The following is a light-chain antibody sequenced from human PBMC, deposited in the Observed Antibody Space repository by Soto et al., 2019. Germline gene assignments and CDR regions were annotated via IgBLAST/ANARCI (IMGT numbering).Light chain of an antibody. Sequence: EILLTQSPATLSLSPGERATLSCRASQSVSESLAWYQQKPGQAPRLLIYDVSYRATGIPVRFSGSGSGTDFTLTISSLEPADFAVYYCQQRSDWLTITFGQGTRLEIK. CDR2: DVS. CDR3: QQRSDWLTIT. V-gene: IGKV3-11*01. J-gene: IGKJ5*01. CDR1: QSVSES.